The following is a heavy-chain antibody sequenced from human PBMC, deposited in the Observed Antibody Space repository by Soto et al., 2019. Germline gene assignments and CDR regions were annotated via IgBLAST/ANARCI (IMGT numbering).Heavy chain of an antibody. D-gene: IGHD2-21*02. CDR2: ISYDGSNK. J-gene: IGHJ3*02. CDR3: ARAGGGDSRSAFDI. CDR1: GFTFSSYA. V-gene: IGHV3-30-3*01. Sequence: GGSLRLSCAASGFTFSSYAMHWVRQAPGKGLEWVAVISYDGSNKYYADSVKGRFTISRDNFKNTLYLQMNSLRAEDTAVYYCARAGGGDSRSAFDIWGQGTMVTVSS.